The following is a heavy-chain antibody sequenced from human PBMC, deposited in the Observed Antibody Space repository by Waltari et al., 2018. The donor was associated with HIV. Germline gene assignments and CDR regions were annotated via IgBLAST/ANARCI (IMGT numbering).Heavy chain of an antibody. CDR2: INPDGTDT. Sequence: EVQLVESGGGLVQPGGSLRLSCAASGFTFTTSWVHWVRQAPGKGLVWGSRINPDGTDTRYAESVKGRFTISRDNAKNTVYLQVNSLRGEDTSVYYCARGKDCGGGTCDGYHYYGMDVWGQGTTVTVSS. CDR3: ARGKDCGGGTCDGYHYYGMDV. D-gene: IGHD2-15*01. CDR1: GFTFTTSW. V-gene: IGHV3-74*01. J-gene: IGHJ6*02.